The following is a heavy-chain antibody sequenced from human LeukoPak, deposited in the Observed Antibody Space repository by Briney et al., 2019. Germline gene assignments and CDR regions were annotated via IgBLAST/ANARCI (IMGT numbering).Heavy chain of an antibody. CDR1: GGSISSYY. V-gene: IGHV4-59*12. CDR2: IYYSGST. CDR3: ARVPQLGYCSGGSCSDDGD. Sequence: SETLSLTCSVSGGSISSYYWSWIRQPPGKGLEWVGYIYYSGSTSYNSSLKSRVTISIDTSKNQFSLKLSSVTAADTAVYYCARVPQLGYCSGGSCSDDGDWGQGTLVTVSS. J-gene: IGHJ4*02. D-gene: IGHD2-15*01.